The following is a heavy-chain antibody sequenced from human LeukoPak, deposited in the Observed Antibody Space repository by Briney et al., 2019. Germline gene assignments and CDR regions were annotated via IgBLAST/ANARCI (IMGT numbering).Heavy chain of an antibody. CDR3: ARGTSGYSGYDPKLDRQDYYYYYMDV. CDR1: GGTFSSYA. Sequence: SVKVSCKASGGTFSSYAISWVRQAPGQGLEWKGGIIPIFGTANYAQKFQGRVTITADESTSTAYMELSSLRSEDTAVYYCARGTSGYSGYDPKLDRQDYYYYYMDVWGKGTTVTVSS. J-gene: IGHJ6*03. D-gene: IGHD5-12*01. CDR2: IIPIFGTA. V-gene: IGHV1-69*01.